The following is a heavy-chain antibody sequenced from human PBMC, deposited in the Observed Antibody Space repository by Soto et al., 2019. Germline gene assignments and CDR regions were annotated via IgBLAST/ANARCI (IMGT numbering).Heavy chain of an antibody. J-gene: IGHJ4*02. CDR3: AKGGDYDYVWGSYRLPLDY. V-gene: IGHV3-23*01. D-gene: IGHD3-16*02. CDR2: ISGSGGST. CDR1: GFTFSSYA. Sequence: EVQLLESGGGLVQPGGSLRLSCAASGFTFSSYAMSWVRQAPGKGLEWVSAISGSGGSTYYADSVKGRFTISRDNSNNTLYLQMNSLRAEDTAVYYCAKGGDYDYVWGSYRLPLDYWGQGTLVTVSS.